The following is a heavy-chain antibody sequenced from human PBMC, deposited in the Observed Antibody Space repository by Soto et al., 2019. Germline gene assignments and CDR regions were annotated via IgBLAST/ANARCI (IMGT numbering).Heavy chain of an antibody. CDR3: ARVPEAGRPLFDY. D-gene: IGHD6-6*01. CDR2: IRYDGSNE. CDR1: GFIFSDFA. Sequence: GGSLRLSCAASGFIFSDFAMHWVRQAPGKGLEWVAEIRYDGSNEYYGDSVKGRFTISRDNSKNTLYLQLNSLRAEDTAVYYCARVPEAGRPLFDYWGQGALVTVSS. V-gene: IGHV3-33*01. J-gene: IGHJ4*02.